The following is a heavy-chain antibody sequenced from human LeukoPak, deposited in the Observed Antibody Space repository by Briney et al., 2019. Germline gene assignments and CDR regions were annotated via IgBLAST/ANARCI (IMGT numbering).Heavy chain of an antibody. V-gene: IGHV4-4*07. CDR2: IYVSGST. J-gene: IGHJ6*03. CDR1: GASISSYY. Sequence: PSETLSLTCTVSGASISSYYWNWIRQPAGKGLEWIGRIYVSGSTTHNPSLRSRVTMSIDTSKNQVSLTLRSVTAADTAVYYCARGDYYYYYMDVWGKGTTVTVSS. CDR3: ARGDYYYYYMDV.